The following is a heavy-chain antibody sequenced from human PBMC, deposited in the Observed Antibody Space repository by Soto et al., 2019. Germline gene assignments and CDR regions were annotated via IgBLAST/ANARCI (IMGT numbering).Heavy chain of an antibody. CDR3: ARDRGLLWFGEPEENDAFDI. CDR1: GCSVSSGGYY. Sequence: PSETLSLTCTVSGCSVSSGGYYWSWIRQHPGKGLEWIGYIYYSGSTYYNPSLKSRVTISVDTSKNQFSPKLSSVTAADTAVYYCARDRGLLWFGEPEENDAFDIWGQGTMVTVSS. CDR2: IYYSGST. V-gene: IGHV4-31*03. D-gene: IGHD3-10*01. J-gene: IGHJ3*02.